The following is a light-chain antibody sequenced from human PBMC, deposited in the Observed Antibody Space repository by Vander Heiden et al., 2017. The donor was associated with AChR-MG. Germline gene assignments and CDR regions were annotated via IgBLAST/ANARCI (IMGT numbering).Light chain of an antibody. CDR1: QGVDSPY. J-gene: IGKJ3*01. Sequence: IVLTQSPGTLSLSPGERATHSCRASQGVDSPYGAWYQQKPGQAPSLLIYAASTMATGIPDRFSGNGYGKDFTLTINRREPEDFGVYYCQQDGDSPLFTFGHGTTVDFK. V-gene: IGKV3-20*01. CDR2: AAS. CDR3: QQDGDSPLFT.